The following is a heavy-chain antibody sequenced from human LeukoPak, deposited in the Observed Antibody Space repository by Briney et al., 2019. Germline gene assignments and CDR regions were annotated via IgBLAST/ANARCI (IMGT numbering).Heavy chain of an antibody. CDR3: ARDRIAAAGLFDP. J-gene: IGHJ5*02. D-gene: IGHD6-13*01. CDR1: GYTFTSYA. Sequence: ASVKVSCKASGYTFTSYAMHWVRQAPGQRLEWMGWINAGNGNTKYSQKFQGRVTITRDTSASTAYMELSSLRSEDTAVYYCARDRIAAAGLFDPWGQGTLVTVSS. V-gene: IGHV1-3*01. CDR2: INAGNGNT.